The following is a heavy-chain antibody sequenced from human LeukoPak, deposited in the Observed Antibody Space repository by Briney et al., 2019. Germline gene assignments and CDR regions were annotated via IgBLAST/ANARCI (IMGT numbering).Heavy chain of an antibody. CDR3: ASDPGYIRNWYFDY. D-gene: IGHD6-13*01. CDR2: IWYDGSNE. Sequence: PGGSLRLSCAASGFTFSHYGIHWVRQAPGKGLEWVALIWYDGSNEYYADSVKGRFTISRDNSKNTLYLQMNSLGAEDTAVYYCASDPGYIRNWYFDYWGQGTLVTVSS. J-gene: IGHJ4*02. V-gene: IGHV3-33*01. CDR1: GFTFSHYG.